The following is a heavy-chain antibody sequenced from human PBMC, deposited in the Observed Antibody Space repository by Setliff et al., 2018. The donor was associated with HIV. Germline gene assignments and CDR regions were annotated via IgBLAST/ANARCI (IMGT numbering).Heavy chain of an antibody. CDR1: GESFSGYY. CDR2: INHSGTT. J-gene: IGHJ6*03. Sequence: SETLSLTCAVYGESFSGYYWSWICQPPGEGLEWIGGINHSGTTKYNPTLKGRVTISVDTSKNQFSLKLSPVTAADTAVYYCAREAWTSYRSSAGYYYYYMDVWGKGTTVTVSS. CDR3: AREAWTSYRSSAGYYYYYMDV. V-gene: IGHV4-34*01. D-gene: IGHD6-6*01.